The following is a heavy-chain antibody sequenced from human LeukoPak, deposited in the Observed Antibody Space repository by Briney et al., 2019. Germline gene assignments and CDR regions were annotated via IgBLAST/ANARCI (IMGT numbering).Heavy chain of an antibody. D-gene: IGHD4-17*01. CDR2: IYSGGST. V-gene: IGHV3-53*01. J-gene: IGHJ6*02. Sequence: GGSLRLSCAASGFTVGSNYMSWVRQAPGKGLEWVSVIYSGGSTYYADSVKGRFTISRDNSKNTLYLQMNSLRAEDTAVYYCARERPYGDYVYYGMDVWGQGTTVTVSS. CDR3: ARERPYGDYVYYGMDV. CDR1: GFTVGSNY.